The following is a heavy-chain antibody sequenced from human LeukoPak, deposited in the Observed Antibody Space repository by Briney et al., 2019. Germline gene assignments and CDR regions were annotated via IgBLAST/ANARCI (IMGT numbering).Heavy chain of an antibody. CDR3: AKDVDSSGWYYFDY. CDR2: IRYDGSNK. V-gene: IGHV3-30*02. D-gene: IGHD6-19*01. CDR1: GFTFSSYG. Sequence: GGTLRLSCAASGFTFSSYGMHWVRQAPGKGLGWVAFIRYDGSNKYYADSVKGRFTISRDNSKNTLYLQMNILRAEDTAVYYCAKDVDSSGWYYFDYWGQGTLVTVSS. J-gene: IGHJ4*02.